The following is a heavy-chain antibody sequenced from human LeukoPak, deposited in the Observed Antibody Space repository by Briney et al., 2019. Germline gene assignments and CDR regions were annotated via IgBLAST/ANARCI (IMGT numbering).Heavy chain of an antibody. J-gene: IGHJ4*02. CDR2: IRYDGGNK. V-gene: IGHV3-30*02. D-gene: IGHD2-2*01. CDR3: VRDRTKYCSSTSCPLDY. Sequence: GGSLRLSCAASKFTFSSYGMHWVRQAPGKGLEWVAFIRYDGGNKYYADSVKGRFTISRDNSKNTLYLQMNSLRSDDTAVYYCVRDRTKYCSSTSCPLDYWGQGTLVTVSS. CDR1: KFTFSSYG.